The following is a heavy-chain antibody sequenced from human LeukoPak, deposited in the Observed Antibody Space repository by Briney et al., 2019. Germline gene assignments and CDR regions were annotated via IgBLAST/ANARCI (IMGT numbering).Heavy chain of an antibody. J-gene: IGHJ3*02. CDR3: AREFGQPNDAFDI. CDR2: INPSGGST. D-gene: IGHD3-10*01. V-gene: IGHV1-46*01. CDR1: GYTFTSYY. Sequence: ASVKVSCTATGYTFTSYYMHWVRQAPGQGLEWMGIINPSGGSTSYAQKFQGRVTMTRDTSTSTVYMELSSLRSEDTAVYYCAREFGQPNDAFDIWGQGTMVTVSS.